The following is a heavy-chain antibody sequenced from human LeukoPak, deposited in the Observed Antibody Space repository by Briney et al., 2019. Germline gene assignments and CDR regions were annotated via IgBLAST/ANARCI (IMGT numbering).Heavy chain of an antibody. CDR2: MNPNSGNT. CDR3: ARLSGAPKLLWFGESHPDYYMDV. CDR1: GYTFTSYD. J-gene: IGHJ6*03. D-gene: IGHD3-10*01. Sequence: ASVKVSCKASGYTFTSYDINWVRQATGQGLEWMGWMNPNSGNTGYAQKFQGRVTITRNTSISTAYMELSSLRSEDTAVYYCARLSGAPKLLWFGESHPDYYMDVWGKGTTVTVSS. V-gene: IGHV1-8*03.